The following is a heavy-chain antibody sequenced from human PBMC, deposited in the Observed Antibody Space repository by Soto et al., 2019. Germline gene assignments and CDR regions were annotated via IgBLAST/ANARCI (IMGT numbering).Heavy chain of an antibody. J-gene: IGHJ6*02. V-gene: IGHV1-46*01. CDR1: GYTFTSYY. CDR3: ASRLRYYDSSGFYYYYGMDV. Sequence: ASVKVSCKASGYTFTSYYMHWVRQAPGQGLEWMGIINPSGGSTSYAQKFQGRVTMTRDTSTSTVYMELSSLRSEDTAVYYCASRLRYYDSSGFYYYYGMDVWGQGTTVTVSS. D-gene: IGHD3-22*01. CDR2: INPSGGST.